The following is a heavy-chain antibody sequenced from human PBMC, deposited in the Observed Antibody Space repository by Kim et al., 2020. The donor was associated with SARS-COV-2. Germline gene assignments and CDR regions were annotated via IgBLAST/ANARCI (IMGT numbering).Heavy chain of an antibody. CDR2: LSSSSSTI. CDR3: ARDPPEHCSGGSCYYYFDY. J-gene: IGHJ4*02. CDR1: GFTFSSYS. D-gene: IGHD2-15*01. Sequence: GGSLRLSCAASGFTFSSYSMNWVRQAPGKGLEWVSYLSSSSSTIYYADSVKGRFTISRDNAKNSLYLQMNSLRDEDTAVYYCARDPPEHCSGGSCYYYFDYWGQGTLVTVSS. V-gene: IGHV3-48*02.